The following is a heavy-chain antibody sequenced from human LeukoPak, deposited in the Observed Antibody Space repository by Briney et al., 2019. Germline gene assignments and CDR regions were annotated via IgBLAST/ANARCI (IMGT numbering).Heavy chain of an antibody. CDR1: GFTFSSFV. V-gene: IGHV3-23*01. D-gene: IGHD4-11*01. CDR3: AKRMITVDGSPFDY. CDR2: ISGSGGST. Sequence: PGGSLRLSCAASGFTFSSFVMGWVRQAPGKGLEWVSAISGSGGSTFYADSVKGRFTISKDNSKSTLYLQLNSLRGEDTAVYYCAKRMITVDGSPFDYWGQGALVTVSS. J-gene: IGHJ4*02.